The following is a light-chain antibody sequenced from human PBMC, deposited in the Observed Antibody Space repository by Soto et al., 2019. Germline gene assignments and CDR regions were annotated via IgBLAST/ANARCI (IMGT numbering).Light chain of an antibody. V-gene: IGKV4-1*01. J-gene: IGKJ5*01. Sequence: DIVMTQSPDSLAVSLGERASIYCKSSQSVFANSNNKNFLAWFQQKPGQPPRLLISWASTRQSGVPDRFSGSGSGSDFTLTISSLQAEDVAVYYCQQYHTAPITFGQGTRLEIK. CDR1: QSVFANSNNKNF. CDR3: QQYHTAPIT. CDR2: WAS.